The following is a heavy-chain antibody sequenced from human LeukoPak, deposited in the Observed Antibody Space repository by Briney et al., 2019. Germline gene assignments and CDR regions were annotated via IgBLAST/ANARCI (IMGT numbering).Heavy chain of an antibody. CDR2: INPSGSST. V-gene: IGHV1-46*01. J-gene: IGHJ4*02. CDR3: AGEESGGYFDY. D-gene: IGHD2-8*02. Sequence: GASVKVSCKASGFTFTNYYMHWVRQAPGQGLEWMGLINPSGSSTNYAQKFRGRVTMTRDTSTTTVYMELSSLRSEDTAVYYCAGEESGGYFDYGGQGTLVTVSS. CDR1: GFTFTNYY.